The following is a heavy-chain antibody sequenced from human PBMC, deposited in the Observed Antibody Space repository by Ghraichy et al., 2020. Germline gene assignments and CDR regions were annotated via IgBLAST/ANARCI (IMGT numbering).Heavy chain of an antibody. CDR2: LYYTGST. D-gene: IGHD3-9*01. CDR1: GGSVSSGSHY. Sequence: SETLSLTCTVSGGSVSSGSHYWSWIRQPPGKGLEWIGHLYYTGSTNYNPSLKSRVTISVDTSKNQFSLKVSSVTAADTAKYYCARDVGYDILTGYYDTHYFDYWGQGTLVTVSS. V-gene: IGHV4-61*01. J-gene: IGHJ4*02. CDR3: ARDVGYDILTGYYDTHYFDY.